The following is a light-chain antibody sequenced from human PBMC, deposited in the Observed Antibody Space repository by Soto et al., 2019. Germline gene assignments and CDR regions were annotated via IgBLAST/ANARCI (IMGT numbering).Light chain of an antibody. Sequence: EIGLTHSPGTLSLAPGERATLSCRSSQSVSSYYLAWYQQKPGQAPRLLIYAASSRATGILDRFSGGGSGTDFTLTISRLEPEDFAVYYCQQCGSSPWTFGQGTKVEIK. CDR2: AAS. V-gene: IGKV3-20*01. CDR3: QQCGSSPWT. J-gene: IGKJ1*01. CDR1: QSVSSYY.